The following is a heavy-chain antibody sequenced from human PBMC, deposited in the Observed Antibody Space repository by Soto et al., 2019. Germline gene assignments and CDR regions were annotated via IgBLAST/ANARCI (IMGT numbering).Heavy chain of an antibody. CDR2: IYYSGST. J-gene: IGHJ6*03. Sequence: SETLSLTCTVSGGSISSSSYYWGWIRLPPGKGLEWIGTIYYSGSTYYNPSLKSRVTISVDTSKNQFSLKLSSVTAAETAEYYCARHGAPYYYYYMDVWGKGTTVTVSS. CDR3: ARHGAPYYYYYMDV. CDR1: GGSISSSSYY. V-gene: IGHV4-39*01.